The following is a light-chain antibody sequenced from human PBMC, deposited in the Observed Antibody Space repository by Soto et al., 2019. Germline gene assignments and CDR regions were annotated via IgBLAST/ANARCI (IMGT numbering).Light chain of an antibody. Sequence: QSALSQPDSVSGSPGQTITICCTGTSXDVGGYNAVSWYQHHPGKAPKLIIYEVTHRPSGVSDRFSASKSGNTASLTISGLQAEDEADYYCNSFRVSHLYVFGTGTKVTVL. CDR3: NSFRVSHLYV. V-gene: IGLV2-14*01. CDR1: SXDVGGYNA. CDR2: EVT. J-gene: IGLJ1*01.